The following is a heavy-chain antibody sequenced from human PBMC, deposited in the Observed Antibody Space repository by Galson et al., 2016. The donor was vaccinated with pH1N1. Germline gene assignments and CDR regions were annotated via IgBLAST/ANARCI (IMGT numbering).Heavy chain of an antibody. Sequence: SLRLSCAASGFNFVDYAMHWVRQAPGQGLEWVSLLSGAGGTLYYGDSVRGRFTISRDNAKNSLYLQMNSLRDEDTALYYCARAIGSRSAYWGQGTLVTVSS. D-gene: IGHD3-16*02. CDR1: GFNFVDYA. CDR3: ARAIGSRSAY. J-gene: IGHJ4*02. CDR2: LSGAGGTL. V-gene: IGHV3-43*02.